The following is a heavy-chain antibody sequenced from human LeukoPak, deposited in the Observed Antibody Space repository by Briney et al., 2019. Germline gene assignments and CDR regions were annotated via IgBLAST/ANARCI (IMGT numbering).Heavy chain of an antibody. CDR2: INHSGST. J-gene: IGHJ4*02. Sequence: PSETLSLTCAVYGGSFSGYYWSWIRQHPGKGLEWIGEINHSGSTNYNPSLKSRVTISVDTSKNQFSLKLSSVTAADTAVYYCARALHGYQLSGGYYFDYWGQGTLVTVSS. D-gene: IGHD5-24*01. CDR1: GGSFSGYY. CDR3: ARALHGYQLSGGYYFDY. V-gene: IGHV4-34*01.